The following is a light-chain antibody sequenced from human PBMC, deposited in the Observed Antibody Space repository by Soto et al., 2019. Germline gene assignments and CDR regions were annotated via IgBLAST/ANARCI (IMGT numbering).Light chain of an antibody. Sequence: EIVLTQSPGTLSLSPGERATLSCRASQSVSSSYLAWYQQKPGQAPRLLIYGASGRATGIPDRFSGSGSGTDFTLTISRLEPEDFAVYYCQQYGSSSETFGQGTKVEIK. CDR2: GAS. CDR3: QQYGSSSET. CDR1: QSVSSSY. J-gene: IGKJ1*01. V-gene: IGKV3-20*01.